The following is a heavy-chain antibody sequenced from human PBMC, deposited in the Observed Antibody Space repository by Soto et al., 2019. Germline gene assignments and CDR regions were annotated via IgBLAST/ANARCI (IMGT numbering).Heavy chain of an antibody. CDR3: ARGGGSRTSQSMDV. CDR2: IYRTGST. CDR1: GVSISSYGYS. J-gene: IGHJ6*02. D-gene: IGHD2-2*01. Sequence: LSLTCAVSGVSISSYGYSWSWIRQPPGKGLEWIGYIYRTGSTYYNPALKSRVTISVDRSKNQFSLKLSSVTAADTAVYYCARGGGSRTSQSMDVWGQGTTVTVSS. V-gene: IGHV4-30-2*01.